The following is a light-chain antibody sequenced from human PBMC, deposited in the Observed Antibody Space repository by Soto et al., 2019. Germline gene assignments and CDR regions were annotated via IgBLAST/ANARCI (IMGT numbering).Light chain of an antibody. Sequence: DIQMTQSPSTLSASVGDRVTITCRASHSISTWLAWYQQKPGKAPKLLIYKASSLESGVPSRFSGSGSGTEFTLTISSLQPDDFATYYCQQHNSYWTFGQGTKVEIK. CDR2: KAS. J-gene: IGKJ1*01. CDR3: QQHNSYWT. CDR1: HSISTW. V-gene: IGKV1-5*03.